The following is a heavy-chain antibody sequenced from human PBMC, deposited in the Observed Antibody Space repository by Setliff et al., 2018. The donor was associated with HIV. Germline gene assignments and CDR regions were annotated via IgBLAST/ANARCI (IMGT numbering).Heavy chain of an antibody. CDR3: ARDRSSGWSKDWFDT. Sequence: PSETLSLTCTVSGGSISSYYWSWIRQPAEKGLEWIGHIYISGSTNYNPSFNSRVTMSVDTSKNQFSLRLTSVTAADTAMYHCARDRSSGWSKDWFDTWGQGILVTVS. J-gene: IGHJ5*02. CDR2: IYISGST. CDR1: GGSISSYY. D-gene: IGHD6-19*01. V-gene: IGHV4-4*07.